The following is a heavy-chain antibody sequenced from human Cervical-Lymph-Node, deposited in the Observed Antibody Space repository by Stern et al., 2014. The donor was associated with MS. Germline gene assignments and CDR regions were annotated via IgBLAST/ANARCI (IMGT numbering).Heavy chain of an antibody. V-gene: IGHV3-9*01. CDR1: GFTFDDYA. J-gene: IGHJ5*02. CDR3: ARAGVSTGFYLPPVHNWFDP. CDR2: ITWNSGIF. Sequence: EVQLVESGGGLVQPGRSLRLSCIASGFTFDDYAMHWVRQAPGKGLEWVSGITWNSGIFDYADSVKGRFTISRDNARNSLYLQMNSLRAEDTAFYYCARAGVSTGFYLPPVHNWFDPWGQGTLVTVSS. D-gene: IGHD3-22*01.